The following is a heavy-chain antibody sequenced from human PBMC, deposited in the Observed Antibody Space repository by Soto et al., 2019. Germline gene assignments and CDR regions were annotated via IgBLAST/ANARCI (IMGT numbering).Heavy chain of an antibody. V-gene: IGHV1-2*02. J-gene: IGHJ4*02. D-gene: IGHD3-10*01. CDR2: INPNSGGT. Sequence: ASVKVSCKASGYTFTGYYMHWVRQAPGQGLEWMGWINPNSGGTNYAQKFQGRVTMTRDTSISTAYMELSRLRSDETAVYYCARDVASILWLGELSHKELDYCGQGILVTRCS. CDR1: GYTFTGYY. CDR3: ARDVASILWLGELSHKELDY.